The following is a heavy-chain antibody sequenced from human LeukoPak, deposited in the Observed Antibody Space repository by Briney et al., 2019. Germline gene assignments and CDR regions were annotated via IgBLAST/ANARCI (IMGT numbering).Heavy chain of an antibody. Sequence: SETLSLTCTVSGYSISSGYYWGWIRPPPGKGLEWIGSIYHSGSTYYNPSLKSRVTISVDTSKNQFSLKLSSVTAADTAVYYCARPSTIFGGFDYWGQGTLVTVSS. J-gene: IGHJ4*02. CDR1: GYSISSGYY. CDR3: ARPSTIFGGFDY. CDR2: IYHSGST. D-gene: IGHD3-3*01. V-gene: IGHV4-38-2*02.